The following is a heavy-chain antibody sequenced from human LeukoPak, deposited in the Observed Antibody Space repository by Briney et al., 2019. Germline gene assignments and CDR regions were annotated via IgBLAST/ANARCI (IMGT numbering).Heavy chain of an antibody. CDR3: ARVRGGDSGYEKSSDP. D-gene: IGHD5-12*01. Sequence: SQTLSLTCAISGDSVSSNSAAWNWIRQSPSIGLEWLGRTYYRSKWYYDYAVSVKSRITINSHTSKNQFSLQLKSVTSEDTAVYYCARVRGGDSGYEKSSDPWGQGTLVTVSS. CDR1: GDSVSSNSAA. V-gene: IGHV6-1*01. J-gene: IGHJ5*02. CDR2: TYYRSKWYY.